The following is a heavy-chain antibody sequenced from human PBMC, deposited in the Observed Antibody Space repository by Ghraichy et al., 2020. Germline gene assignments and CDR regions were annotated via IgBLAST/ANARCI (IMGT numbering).Heavy chain of an antibody. CDR2: IYPGDSDT. CDR3: ARQIVVVPAAISGWFDP. D-gene: IGHD2-2*01. J-gene: IGHJ5*02. V-gene: IGHV5-51*01. CDR1: GYSFTSYW. Sequence: GSLNISCKGSGYSFTSYWIGWVRQMPGKGLEWMGIIYPGDSDTRYSPSFQGQVTISADKSISTAYLQWSSLKASDTAMYYCARQIVVVPAAISGWFDPWGQGTLVTVSS.